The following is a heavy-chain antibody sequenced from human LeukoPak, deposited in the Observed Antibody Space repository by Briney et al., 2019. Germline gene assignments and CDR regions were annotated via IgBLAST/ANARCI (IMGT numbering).Heavy chain of an antibody. CDR1: GFTFDDYA. Sequence: PGRSLRLSCAASGFTFDDYAMHWVRQAPGKGLEWVSGISWNSGSIGYADSVKGRFTISRDNAKNSLYLQMNSLRAEDTALYYCAKLQSPWGQGTLVTVSS. V-gene: IGHV3-9*01. CDR2: ISWNSGSI. CDR3: AKLQSP. D-gene: IGHD4-11*01. J-gene: IGHJ5*02.